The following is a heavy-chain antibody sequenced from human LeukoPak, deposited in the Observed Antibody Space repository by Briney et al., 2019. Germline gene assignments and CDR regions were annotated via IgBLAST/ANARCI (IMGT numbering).Heavy chain of an antibody. Sequence: SETLSLTCTVSGGSINTDYWNWIRQPPGKGLEWIGDIHFSGNTNYNPSLKSRVTILVDSSKNQFSLKLSSVTAADTAVYYCWRQSTVTSLDVWGNGTSVIVSS. V-gene: IGHV4-59*08. D-gene: IGHD4-17*01. CDR1: GGSINTDY. CDR3: WRQSTVTSLDV. J-gene: IGHJ6*04. CDR2: IHFSGNT.